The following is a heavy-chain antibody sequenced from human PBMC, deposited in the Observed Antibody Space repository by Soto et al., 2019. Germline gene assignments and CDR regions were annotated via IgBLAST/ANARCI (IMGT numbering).Heavy chain of an antibody. CDR2: INHSGIT. CDR1: VGSFSGYF. J-gene: IGHJ4*02. Sequence: SETLSLTCAVYVGSFSGYFWGWIRQPPGKGLEWIGEINHSGITNYNPSLKSRVTISLDTSKNQFSLKLTSVTAADTAVYYCARAALWSGYRYFDSWGQGTLVTVSS. CDR3: ARAALWSGYRYFDS. V-gene: IGHV4-34*01. D-gene: IGHD3-3*01.